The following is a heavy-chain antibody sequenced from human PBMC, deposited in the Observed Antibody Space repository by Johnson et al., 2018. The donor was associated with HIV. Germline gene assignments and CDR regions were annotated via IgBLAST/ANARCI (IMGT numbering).Heavy chain of an antibody. J-gene: IGHJ3*02. Sequence: VQLVESGGGLVQPGRSLRLSCAASGFTFDDYAMHWVRQAPGKGLEWVSGISWNSGSIGYADSVKGRFTISRDNAKNSLYLQTNSLRAEDTAVFYCARDRSKLLYPFDAFDIWGQGTMVTVSS. D-gene: IGHD2-21*02. V-gene: IGHV3-9*01. CDR2: ISWNSGSI. CDR1: GFTFDDYA. CDR3: ARDRSKLLYPFDAFDI.